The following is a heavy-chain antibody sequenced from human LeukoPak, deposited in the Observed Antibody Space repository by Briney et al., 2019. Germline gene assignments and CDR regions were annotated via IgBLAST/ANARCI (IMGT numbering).Heavy chain of an antibody. J-gene: IGHJ4*02. CDR2: ISSSSSTI. V-gene: IGHV3-48*01. D-gene: IGHD2-8*02. Sequence: TGGSLRLSCAASGFTFSSYWMNWVRQAPGKGLEWVSYISSSSSTIYYADSVKGRFTISRDNAKNSLYLQMNSLRAEDTAVYYCARSRPGTDFDYWGQGTLVTVSS. CDR3: ARSRPGTDFDY. CDR1: GFTFSSYW.